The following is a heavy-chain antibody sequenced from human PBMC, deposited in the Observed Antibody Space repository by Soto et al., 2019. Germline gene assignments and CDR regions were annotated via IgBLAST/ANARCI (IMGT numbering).Heavy chain of an antibody. CDR3: ARLTGVFRLVLDCP. CDR2: ISAYNYNT. CDR1: GYTFHNYG. V-gene: IGHV1-18*01. D-gene: IGHD3-9*01. J-gene: IGHJ5*02. Sequence: ASVKVSCKASGYTFHNYGVNWVRQAPGHGLEWMGRISAYNYNTHYAQNFEGRVTMTTDTSTSTAYMELRSLRSDDTAIYYCARLTGVFRLVLDCPWGQGTLVTVSS.